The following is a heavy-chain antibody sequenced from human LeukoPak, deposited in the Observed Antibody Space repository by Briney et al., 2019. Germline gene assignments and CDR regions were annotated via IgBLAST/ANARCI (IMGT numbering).Heavy chain of an antibody. D-gene: IGHD1-14*01. Sequence: ESGPTLVKPTQTLTPTCTFSGFSLSTSGVGVGWIRQPPGKALEWLALIYWNDDKRYSPSLKSRLTITKDTSKNQVVLTMTNMDPVDTATYYCAHQVTVNWFDPWGQGTLVTASS. J-gene: IGHJ5*02. V-gene: IGHV2-5*01. CDR2: IYWNDDK. CDR1: GFSLSTSGVG. CDR3: AHQVTVNWFDP.